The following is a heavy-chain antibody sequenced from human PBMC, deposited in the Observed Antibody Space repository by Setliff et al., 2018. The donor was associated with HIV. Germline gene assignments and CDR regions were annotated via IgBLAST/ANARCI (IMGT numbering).Heavy chain of an antibody. J-gene: IGHJ4*02. D-gene: IGHD2-8*01. V-gene: IGHV1-3*01. Sequence: ASVKVSCKASGYTFTSYYIHWVRQAPGQGLEWMGWINAGNGDTKSSQKFQGRVTITRDTSASTAYMELSSLRSEDTGVYYCARGRLRNYFDYWGQGTLVTVSS. CDR1: GYTFTSYY. CDR2: INAGNGDT. CDR3: ARGRLRNYFDY.